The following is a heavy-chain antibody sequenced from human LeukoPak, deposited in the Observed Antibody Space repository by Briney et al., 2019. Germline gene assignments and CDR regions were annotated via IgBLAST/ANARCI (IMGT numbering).Heavy chain of an antibody. CDR3: AKVATETAMVTGGFDY. CDR1: GFTFSSYG. CDR2: IRNDGSDK. V-gene: IGHV3-30*02. Sequence: GGSLRLSCAASGFTFSSYGIHWVRQAPGKGLDWVAFIRNDGSDKYYGDSVKGRFTISRDNSKNTVYLQMNSLRSEETSVYFCAKVATETAMVTGGFDYWGQGTLVTVSS. D-gene: IGHD5-18*01. J-gene: IGHJ4*02.